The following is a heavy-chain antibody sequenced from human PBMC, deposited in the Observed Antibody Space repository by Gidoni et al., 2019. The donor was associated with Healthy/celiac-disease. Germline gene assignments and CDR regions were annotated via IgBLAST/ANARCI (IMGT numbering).Heavy chain of an antibody. Sequence: QVQLQESGPGLVKPSETLSLTCTVSGGSISSYSWSWIRQPPGKGLEGIGYIYYRGSTNYNPSLKSRVTISVETAKNQCSRKRSSGTAADTAVYYWARGRGMVRGARGGFYYWGQGTLVTVSS. CDR3: ARGRGMVRGARGGFYY. CDR1: GGSISSYS. J-gene: IGHJ4*02. V-gene: IGHV4-59*01. CDR2: IYYRGST. D-gene: IGHD3-10*01.